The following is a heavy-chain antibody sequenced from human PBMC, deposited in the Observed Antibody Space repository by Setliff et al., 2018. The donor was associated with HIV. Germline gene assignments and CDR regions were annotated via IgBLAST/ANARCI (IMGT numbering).Heavy chain of an antibody. CDR1: GASISGSDYY. J-gene: IGHJ6*03. V-gene: IGHV4-39*01. D-gene: IGHD2-15*01. Sequence: PSETLSLTCTVSGASISGSDYYWGWIRQLPEKGLEWIGSIYYSGSAYHNPSLKSRVAMSVDTAKKQFSLKLTSLTGADTAVYYCVRVGGGSWLGIHYYYYMDVWGKGITVTVSS. CDR3: VRVGGGSWLGIHYYYYMDV. CDR2: IYYSGSA.